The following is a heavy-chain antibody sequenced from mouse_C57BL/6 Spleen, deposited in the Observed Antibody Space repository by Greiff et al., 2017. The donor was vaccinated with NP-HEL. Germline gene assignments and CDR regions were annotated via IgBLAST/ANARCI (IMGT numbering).Heavy chain of an antibody. D-gene: IGHD1-2*01. J-gene: IGHJ3*01. CDR1: GYTFTSYW. V-gene: IGHV1-52*01. CDR3: ATQGENYGFAY. CDR2: IDPSDSET. Sequence: VQLQQPGAELVRPGSSVKLSCKASGYTFTSYWMHWVKQRPIQGLEWIGNIDPSDSETHYNQKFKDKATLTVDKSSSTAYMQLSSLTSEDSAVYYCATQGENYGFAYWGQGTLVTVSA.